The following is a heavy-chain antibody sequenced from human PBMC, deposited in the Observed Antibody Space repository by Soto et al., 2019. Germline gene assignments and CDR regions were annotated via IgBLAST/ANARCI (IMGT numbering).Heavy chain of an antibody. CDR3: AKIVTRHSLVPVFDQ. Sequence: QLVESGGGLVQPGRSLRLSCVASGFRFDEYAIHWVRQAQGKGLEWVSGISWDSGSINYAGSVRGRFTFSRDNAKNSLYLHMTSLRSEDTAFYYCAKIVTRHSLVPVFDQWGQGALVSVSS. V-gene: IGHV3-9*01. CDR1: GFRFDEYA. D-gene: IGHD2-21*01. CDR2: ISWDSGSI. J-gene: IGHJ4*02.